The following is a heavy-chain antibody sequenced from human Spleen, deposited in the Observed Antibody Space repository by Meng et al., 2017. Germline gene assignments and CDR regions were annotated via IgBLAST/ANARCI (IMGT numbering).Heavy chain of an antibody. CDR3: ASLKGYTGSYYQYSFDY. V-gene: IGHV4-61*01. D-gene: IGHD1-26*01. CDR2: IYDSGST. Sequence: SETLSLTCTVSGDSVSSGTYYWSWIRQPPGKGLESIGYIYDSGSTNYNPPLKSRVTISVDTSKNQFSLKLSSVTAADTAVYYCASLKGYTGSYYQYSFDYWGQGTLVTVSS. J-gene: IGHJ4*02. CDR1: GDSVSSGTYY.